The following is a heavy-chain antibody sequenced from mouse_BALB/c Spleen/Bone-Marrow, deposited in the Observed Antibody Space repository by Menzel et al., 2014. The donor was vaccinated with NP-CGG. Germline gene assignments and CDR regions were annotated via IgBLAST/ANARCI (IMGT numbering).Heavy chain of an antibody. CDR2: INPYNGDT. V-gene: IGHV1-20*02. J-gene: IGHJ1*01. CDR1: GYSFTGYF. CDR3: TRVTTDWYFDV. Sequence: VQLQQSGPELVKPGASVKISCKASGYSFTGYFMNWVMQSHGKSPEWIGRINPYNGDTSYNQKFKGKATLTVDKSSSTAHMELRSLASEDSAVYYCTRVTTDWYFDVWGAGTTVTVSS. D-gene: IGHD1-1*01.